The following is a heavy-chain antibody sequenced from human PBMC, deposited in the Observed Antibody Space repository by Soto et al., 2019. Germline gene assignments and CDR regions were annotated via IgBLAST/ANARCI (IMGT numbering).Heavy chain of an antibody. J-gene: IGHJ6*04. V-gene: IGHV3-23*01. D-gene: IGHD4-17*01. CDR2: ISDSDGTT. CDR1: GFTFSYYA. CDR3: ATTTVTRVYYYYGMDV. Sequence: RGSLRLSCAASGFTFSYYAMTWVRQAPGKGLEWVSTISDSDGTTYYADSVKGRFTISRDNSKNTLYLQMNSLRVEDTAVYYCATTTVTRVYYYYGMDVWGKGITVTVSA.